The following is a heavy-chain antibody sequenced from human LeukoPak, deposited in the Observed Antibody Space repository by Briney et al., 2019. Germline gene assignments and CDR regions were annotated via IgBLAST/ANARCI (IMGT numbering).Heavy chain of an antibody. J-gene: IGHJ4*02. CDR3: ARGADFYGSGPREY. CDR1: GYTFIDHY. Sequence: ASVKVSCKTSGYTFIDHYIHWVRQAPGHGLQYMGWINPRSDSTHYAQEFQGRVTLTRDTSISTVSMELSALRPDDTAVYYCARGADFYGSGPREYWGQGTLVTVSS. CDR2: INPRSDST. D-gene: IGHD3-10*01. V-gene: IGHV1-2*02.